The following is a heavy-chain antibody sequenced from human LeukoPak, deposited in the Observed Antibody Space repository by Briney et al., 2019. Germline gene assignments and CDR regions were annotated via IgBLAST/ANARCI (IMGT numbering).Heavy chain of an antibody. CDR2: IYYSGRT. D-gene: IGHD1-26*01. Sequence: SGTLSFTCTVLGGSISSYYWSWIRQPPGKGLEWIGYIYYSGRTNYNPSLTSRVTISVDTSKNELSLKRSSVTAAGTAAYYCVRGGASRYYYYYMDGWGKGTTVTVCS. CDR3: VRGGASRYYYYYMDG. CDR1: GGSISSYY. V-gene: IGHV4-59*01. J-gene: IGHJ6*03.